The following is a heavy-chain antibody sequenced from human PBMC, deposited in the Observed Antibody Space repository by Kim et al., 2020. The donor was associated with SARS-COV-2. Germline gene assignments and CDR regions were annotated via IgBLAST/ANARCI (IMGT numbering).Heavy chain of an antibody. Sequence: SETLSLTCTVSGGSISNYYWSWLRQPPGKGLEWIGYIYYNGNANYNSSLKSRVSMSVDMSKNQFSLRLSSVIDADTAVYFCARRMYPFSASFSLEYWGQGALLTVCS. D-gene: IGHD1-1*01. J-gene: IGHJ4*02. V-gene: IGHV4-59*08. CDR3: ARRMYPFSASFSLEY. CDR2: IYYNGNA. CDR1: GGSISNYY.